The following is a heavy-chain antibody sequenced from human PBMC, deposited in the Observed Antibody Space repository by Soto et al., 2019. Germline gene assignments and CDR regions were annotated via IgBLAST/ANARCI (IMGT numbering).Heavy chain of an antibody. D-gene: IGHD6-13*01. V-gene: IGHV4-39*01. CDR1: GGSISSSGFH. J-gene: IGHJ5*02. CDR3: ARRERAAGTDWWFDP. CDR2: IYYSGST. Sequence: PSETLSLTCTVSGGSISSSGFHWGWIRQPPGKGLEWIGSIYYSGSTYYSPSLKSRVTISVDTSKNQFSLKLSSVTAADTALFYFARRERAAGTDWWFDPWGQGTLVTVS.